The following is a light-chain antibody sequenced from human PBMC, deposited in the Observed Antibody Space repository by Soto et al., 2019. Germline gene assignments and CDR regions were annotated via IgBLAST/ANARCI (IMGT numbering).Light chain of an antibody. CDR1: QSVSSN. V-gene: IGKV3-15*01. CDR3: QQYNNWRTT. CDR2: GAS. Sequence: EIVMTQSPSTLSFSPWERSTLSCMASQSVSSNLAWYQQKPGQAPRLLIYGASTRATGIPARFSGSGSGTEFTLTISSLQSEDFAVYYCQQYNNWRTTFGQGTKVDIK. J-gene: IGKJ1*01.